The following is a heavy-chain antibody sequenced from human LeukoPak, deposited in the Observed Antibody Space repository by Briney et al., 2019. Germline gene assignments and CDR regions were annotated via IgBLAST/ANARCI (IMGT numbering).Heavy chain of an antibody. CDR1: GGSISSYY. J-gene: IGHJ4*02. D-gene: IGHD2-15*01. Sequence: KPSETLSLTCTVSGGSISSYYWSRIRQPPGKGLEWIGYIYYSGSTNYNPSLKSRVTISVDTSKNQFSLKLSSVTAADTAVYYCARGLATPRYWGQGTLVTVSS. V-gene: IGHV4-59*01. CDR2: IYYSGST. CDR3: ARGLATPRY.